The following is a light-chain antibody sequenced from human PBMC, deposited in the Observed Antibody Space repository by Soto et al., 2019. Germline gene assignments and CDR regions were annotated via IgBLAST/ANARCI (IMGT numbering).Light chain of an antibody. Sequence: QSALTQPPSVSWAPGQRVTISCTGSSSNIGAGYDVHWYQQLPGTAPKLLIYGNSNRPSGVPDRFSGSKSGTSASLAITGLQAEDEADYYCQSYDSTLAVFGTGTKVTVL. CDR1: SSNIGAGYD. CDR2: GNS. J-gene: IGLJ1*01. CDR3: QSYDSTLAV. V-gene: IGLV1-40*01.